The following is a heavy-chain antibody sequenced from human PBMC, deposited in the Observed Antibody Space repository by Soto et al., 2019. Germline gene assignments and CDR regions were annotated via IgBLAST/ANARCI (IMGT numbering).Heavy chain of an antibody. CDR1: GYTFSNYG. Sequence: QVQLVQSGGEVKRPGASVKVSCKTSGYTFSNYGITWVRQALGQPLEWLGWISLYSDGTNYAQKFQGRVSTTTDTSTTTAYMELRSLRSDDTAVYYCARVVPGAEAWFGPWGQGTLVTVSS. D-gene: IGHD2-2*01. V-gene: IGHV1-18*01. CDR3: ARVVPGAEAWFGP. CDR2: ISLYSDGT. J-gene: IGHJ5*02.